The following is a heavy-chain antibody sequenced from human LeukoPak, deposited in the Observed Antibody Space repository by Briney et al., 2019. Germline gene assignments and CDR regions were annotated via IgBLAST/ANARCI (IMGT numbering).Heavy chain of an antibody. J-gene: IGHJ4*02. CDR1: GGSISSYY. CDR3: ARQGSGWSPFDY. Sequence: SETLSLTCTVSGGSISSYYWSWIRQPPGKGLEWIGYIYYSGSTNYNPSLKSRVTMSVDTSKNQFSLKLSSVTAADTAVYYCARQGSGWSPFDYWGQGTLVTVSS. CDR2: IYYSGST. D-gene: IGHD6-19*01. V-gene: IGHV4-59*08.